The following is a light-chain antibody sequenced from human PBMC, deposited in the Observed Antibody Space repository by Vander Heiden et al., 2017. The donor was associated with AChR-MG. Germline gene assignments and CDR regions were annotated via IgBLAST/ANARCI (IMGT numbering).Light chain of an antibody. CDR3: QQYNNCPLT. V-gene: IGKV3D-15*01. J-gene: IGKJ4*01. Sequence: EIVMTQSPATLSLSPGERVTISCRASQRVSSNVAWFQQKPGQAPRLLIYGTSTRATGIPARFSDSGSGTEFSLTINSLQSEDFAVYYCQQYNNCPLTFGGGTKVEIK. CDR2: GTS. CDR1: QRVSSN.